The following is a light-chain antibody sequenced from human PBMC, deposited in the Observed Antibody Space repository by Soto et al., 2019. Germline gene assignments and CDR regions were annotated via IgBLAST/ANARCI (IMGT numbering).Light chain of an antibody. CDR1: RSVDTD. CDR2: ATS. J-gene: IGKJ1*01. Sequence: EILMTQSPATLSVSPGDSATLSCRASRSVDTDLAWYQQKPGQAPRLLVFATSARATGVPDRFRGSRSGTDFTLTISSLQPEDSATYYCHQYYNRTPWTFGQGTKVEI. V-gene: IGKV3-15*01. CDR3: HQYYNRTPWT.